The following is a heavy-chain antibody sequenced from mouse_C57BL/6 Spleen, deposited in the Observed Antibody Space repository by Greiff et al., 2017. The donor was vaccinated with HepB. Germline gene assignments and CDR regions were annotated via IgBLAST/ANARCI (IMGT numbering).Heavy chain of an antibody. CDR2: IYPGGGYT. Sequence: QVHVKQSGAELVRPGTSVKMSCKASGYTFTNYWIGWAKQRPGHGLEWIGDIYPGGGYTNYNEKFKGKATLTADKSSSTAYMQFSSLTSEDSAIYYCAREGLMVTGYFDVWGTGTTVTVSS. D-gene: IGHD2-2*01. V-gene: IGHV1-63*01. CDR1: GYTFTNYW. J-gene: IGHJ1*03. CDR3: AREGLMVTGYFDV.